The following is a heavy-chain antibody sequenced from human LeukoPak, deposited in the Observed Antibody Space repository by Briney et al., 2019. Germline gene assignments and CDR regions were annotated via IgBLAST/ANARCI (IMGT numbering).Heavy chain of an antibody. CDR3: ARGRQQLVLAHHIDFQH. Sequence: GASVKVSCKASGGTFSSYAISWVRQAPGQGLEWMGGIIPIFGTANYAQKFQGRVTITADESTSTAYMELRSLRSDDTAVYYCARGRQQLVLAHHIDFQHWGQGTLVTVSS. D-gene: IGHD6-13*01. V-gene: IGHV1-69*13. CDR1: GGTFSSYA. J-gene: IGHJ1*01. CDR2: IIPIFGTA.